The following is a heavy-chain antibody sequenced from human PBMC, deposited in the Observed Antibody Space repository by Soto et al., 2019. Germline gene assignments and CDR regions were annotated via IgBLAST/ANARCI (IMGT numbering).Heavy chain of an antibody. CDR1: GGSVSSGSYY. Sequence: SQTLSLTCTVSGGSVSSGSYYWGWIRQPPGKGLEWIGSIYYSGNTYYNPSLKSRVTISLDTSKNQFSLKLSSVTAADTAVYYCARHVGGYYYYMDVWGKGTTVTVSS. CDR2: IYYSGNT. V-gene: IGHV4-39*01. J-gene: IGHJ6*03. CDR3: ARHVGGYYYYMDV. D-gene: IGHD2-15*01.